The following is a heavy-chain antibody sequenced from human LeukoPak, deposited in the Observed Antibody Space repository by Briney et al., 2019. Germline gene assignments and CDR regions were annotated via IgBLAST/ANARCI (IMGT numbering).Heavy chain of an antibody. V-gene: IGHV3-43*02. CDR1: GFTFDDYA. CDR3: AKEYYYDSSGYYDY. J-gene: IGHJ4*02. D-gene: IGHD3-22*01. Sequence: PGGSLRLSCAASGFTFDDYAMHWVRQAPGKGLEWVSLISGDGGSTYYADSVKGRFTISRDNSKNSLYLHMNSLRTEDTALYYCAKEYYYDSSGYYDYWGQGTLVTVSS. CDR2: ISGDGGST.